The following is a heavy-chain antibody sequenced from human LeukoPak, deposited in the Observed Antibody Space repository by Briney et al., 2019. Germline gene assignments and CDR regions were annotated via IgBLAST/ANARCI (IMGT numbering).Heavy chain of an antibody. CDR1: GFTFSSYA. Sequence: PGGSLRLSCAASGFTFSSYAMSWVRQAPGKWLEWVSAISGSGGSTYYADSVKGRFTISRDNSKNTLYLQMNSLRAEDTAVYYCAKDGIIAVAGTMDYWGQGSLVTVSS. CDR2: ISGSGGST. D-gene: IGHD6-19*01. J-gene: IGHJ4*02. V-gene: IGHV3-23*01. CDR3: AKDGIIAVAGTMDY.